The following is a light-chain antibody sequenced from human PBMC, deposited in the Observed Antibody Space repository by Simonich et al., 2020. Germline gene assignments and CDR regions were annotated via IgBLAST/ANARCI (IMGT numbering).Light chain of an antibody. CDR1: QSVLYSSNNKNY. V-gene: IGKV4-1*01. J-gene: IGKJ2*01. CDR2: CAS. Sequence: DIVMTQSPDSLAVSLGERATLNCKSSQSVLYSSNNKNYLAWYQQKPGQPPKLLISCASTRESGVPDQFSGSGSGTDFTLTISSLQAEDVAVYYCQQYYSTPYTFGQGTKLEIK. CDR3: QQYYSTPYT.